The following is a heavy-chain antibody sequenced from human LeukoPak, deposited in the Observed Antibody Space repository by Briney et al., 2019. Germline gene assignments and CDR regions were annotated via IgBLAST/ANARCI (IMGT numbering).Heavy chain of an antibody. V-gene: IGHV3-30-3*01. Sequence: QAGGSLRLSRAVSGFTFSSYAMHWVRQAPGKGLEWVAVISYDGSNKYYADSVKGRFTISRDNSKNTLYLQMNSLRAEDTAVYYCASIPRYGQTSWGQGTLVTVSS. D-gene: IGHD1-1*01. CDR1: GFTFSSYA. CDR2: ISYDGSNK. J-gene: IGHJ4*02. CDR3: ASIPRYGQTS.